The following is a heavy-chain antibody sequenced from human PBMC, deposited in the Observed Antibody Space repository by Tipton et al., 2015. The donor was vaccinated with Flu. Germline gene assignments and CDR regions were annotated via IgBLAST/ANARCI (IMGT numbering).Heavy chain of an antibody. V-gene: IGHV3-74*01. Sequence: SLRLSCAASGFTFSNRWMYWVRQAPGKGLVWVARISLDGSVRDFADSVRGRFTISRDNARNTLYLQMNSLRDEDTAAYYCASGPTAWYGYFNFWGHGTLVTASS. CDR3: ASGPTAWYGYFNF. CDR2: ISLDGSVR. CDR1: GFTFSNRW. D-gene: IGHD6-13*01. J-gene: IGHJ4*01.